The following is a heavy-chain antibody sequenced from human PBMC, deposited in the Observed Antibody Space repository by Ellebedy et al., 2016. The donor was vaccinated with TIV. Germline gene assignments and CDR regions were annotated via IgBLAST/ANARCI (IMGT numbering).Heavy chain of an antibody. J-gene: IGHJ5*02. CDR2: INHSGST. D-gene: IGHD3-9*01. CDR3: ASAYYDILTGPKDPKFDP. V-gene: IGHV4-34*01. Sequence: SETLSLTXAVYGGSFSGYYWSWIRQPPGKGLEWIGEINHSGSTNYNPSLKSRVTISVDTSKNQFSLKLSSVTAADTAVYYCASAYYDILTGPKDPKFDPWGQGTLVTVSS. CDR1: GGSFSGYY.